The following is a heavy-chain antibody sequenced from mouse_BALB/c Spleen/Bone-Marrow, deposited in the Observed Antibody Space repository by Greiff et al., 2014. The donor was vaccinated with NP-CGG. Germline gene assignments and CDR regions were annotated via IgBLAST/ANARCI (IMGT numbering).Heavy chain of an antibody. J-gene: IGHJ1*01. V-gene: IGHV1-39*01. CDR3: ARKAYYTNWWYFDV. CDR2: IDPYYGDT. CDR1: GYSFSGYN. Sequence: EVQLQDSGPELEKPGASVKISCKASGYSFSGYNLNWVKQNSGQSLEWIGNIDPYYGDTTYNQKFKGKATLTVDRSSSTAYMQLKSLTSEDSAVYYCARKAYYTNWWYFDVWGAGTTVTVSS. D-gene: IGHD2-5*01.